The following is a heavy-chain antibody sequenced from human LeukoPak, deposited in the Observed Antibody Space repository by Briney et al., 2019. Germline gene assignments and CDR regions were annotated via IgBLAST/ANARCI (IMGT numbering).Heavy chain of an antibody. CDR1: GSTFSSYA. CDR3: AKATPRYYDFWSGYLSP. V-gene: IGHV3-23*01. J-gene: IGHJ5*02. CDR2: ISGSGGST. D-gene: IGHD3-3*01. Sequence: GGSLRLSCAASGSTFSSYAMSWVRQAPGKGLEWVSAISGSGGSTYYADSVKGRFTISRDNSKNTLYLQMNSLRAEDTAVYYCAKATPRYYDFWSGYLSPWGQGTLVTVSS.